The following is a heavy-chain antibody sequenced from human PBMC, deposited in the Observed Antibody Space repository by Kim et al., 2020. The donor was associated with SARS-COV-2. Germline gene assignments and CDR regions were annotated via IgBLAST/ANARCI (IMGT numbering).Heavy chain of an antibody. Sequence: GGSLRLSCAASGFTFSSYGMHWVRQDPGKGLEWVAVISYDGSNKYYADSMKGRFTISRDNSKNTLYLQMNSLRAEDTAVYYCAKTNTGSYQGSFDYWGQGTLVTVSS. CDR3: AKTNTGSYQGSFDY. CDR2: ISYDGSNK. CDR1: GFTFSSYG. V-gene: IGHV3-30*18. D-gene: IGHD1-26*01. J-gene: IGHJ4*02.